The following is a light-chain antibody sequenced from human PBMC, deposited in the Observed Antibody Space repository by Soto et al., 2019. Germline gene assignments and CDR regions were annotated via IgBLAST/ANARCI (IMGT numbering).Light chain of an antibody. Sequence: ESVLTQAPGTLSLSPGERSTLSCRASQSVSSSYLAWYQEKPGQAPXLXXYGASSRATGIPDRFSGSGSGTDFTLTITRLETEDFAVYYCQRFGTSPPWTFGQGTKVDIK. V-gene: IGKV3-20*01. CDR2: GAS. J-gene: IGKJ1*01. CDR3: QRFGTSPPWT. CDR1: QSVSSSY.